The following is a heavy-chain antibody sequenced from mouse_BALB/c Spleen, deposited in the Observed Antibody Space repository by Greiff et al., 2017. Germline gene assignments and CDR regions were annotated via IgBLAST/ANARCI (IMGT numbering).Heavy chain of an antibody. CDR3: ARVPYYYGSTLYAMDY. CDR2: INPYNDGT. Sequence: VQLKESGPELVKPGASVKMSCKASGYTFTSYVMHWVKQKPGQGLEWIGYINPYNDGTKYNEKFKGKATLTSDKSSSTAYMELSSLTSEDSAVYYCARVPYYYGSTLYAMDYWGQGTSVTVSS. V-gene: IGHV1-14*01. D-gene: IGHD1-1*01. CDR1: GYTFTSYV. J-gene: IGHJ4*01.